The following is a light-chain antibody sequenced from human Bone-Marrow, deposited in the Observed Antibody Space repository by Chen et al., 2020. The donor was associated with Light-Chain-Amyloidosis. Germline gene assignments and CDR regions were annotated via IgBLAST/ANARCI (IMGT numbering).Light chain of an antibody. CDR1: SRDIGTFNY. V-gene: IGLV2-14*01. J-gene: IGLJ2*01. CDR3: SSYTSTTTDVI. CDR2: EVS. Sequence: QSALTQPASVSGSPVQSITISCTGTSRDIGTFNYVSWYQQHPGKAPQLIIFEVSNRPSGVSDRFSGSKSGNTASLTISGLQPGDEADFYCSSYTSTTTDVIFGGGTKLTVL.